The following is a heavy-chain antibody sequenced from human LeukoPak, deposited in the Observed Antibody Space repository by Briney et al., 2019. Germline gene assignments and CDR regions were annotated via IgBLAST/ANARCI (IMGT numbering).Heavy chain of an antibody. J-gene: IGHJ3*02. CDR3: AIPLKYSSDAFDI. CDR1: GYSSTSYW. Sequence: GESLKISCKGSGYSSTSYWIGWVRQMPGKGLEWMGIIYLGDSDTRYSPPFQGQVTISADKSITTAHLQWRSLTASDTAMYYCAIPLKYSSDAFDIWGQGTMVTVCS. V-gene: IGHV5-51*01. D-gene: IGHD5-18*01. CDR2: IYLGDSDT.